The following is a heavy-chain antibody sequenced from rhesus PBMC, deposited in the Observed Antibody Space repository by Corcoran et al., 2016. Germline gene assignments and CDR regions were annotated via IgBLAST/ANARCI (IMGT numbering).Heavy chain of an antibody. CDR2: IYGSGSST. D-gene: IGHD5-24*01. CDR3: VTGTTDY. V-gene: IGHV4-169*01. CDR1: AGSISGRY. Sequence: QLQLPESGTGLVKPSKTLSVNCAVPAGSISGRYCSWIGKAPGKGLEWIGYIYGSGSSTNYNPSLKSRVTLSVDTAKNHLSLKLSPVTTADMGVYYCVTGTTDYWGQGVRVTVSS. J-gene: IGHJ4*01.